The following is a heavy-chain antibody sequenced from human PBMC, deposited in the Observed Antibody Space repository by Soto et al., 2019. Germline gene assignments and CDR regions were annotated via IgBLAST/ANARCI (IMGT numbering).Heavy chain of an antibody. Sequence: QVQLVQSGAEVKKPGASVKVSCKASGYTFTGYYMHWVRQAPGQGLEWMGWINPNSGGTNYAQKFQGWVTMTRDTSISTAYMELSRPRSDVTAVYYCATGYSSDWSRGYYYGMDVWGQGTMVTVSS. J-gene: IGHJ6*02. CDR2: INPNSGGT. CDR1: GYTFTGYY. V-gene: IGHV1-2*04. CDR3: ATGYSSDWSRGYYYGMDV. D-gene: IGHD6-19*01.